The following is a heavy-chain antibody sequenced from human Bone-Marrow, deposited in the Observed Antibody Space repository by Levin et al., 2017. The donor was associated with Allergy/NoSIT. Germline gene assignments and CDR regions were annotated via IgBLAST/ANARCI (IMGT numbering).Heavy chain of an antibody. CDR3: ARGPGELT. Sequence: ASVKVSCKASGYLFTAYYMHWVRQAPGQGLEWMGWIDPKGGATTYAQNFQGRVTMTTDTSITTAYMELSSLKVDETAVYFCARGPGELTGGQGTLVTVSS. D-gene: IGHD3-10*01. CDR2: IDPKGGAT. J-gene: IGHJ1*01. V-gene: IGHV1-2*02. CDR1: GYLFTAYY.